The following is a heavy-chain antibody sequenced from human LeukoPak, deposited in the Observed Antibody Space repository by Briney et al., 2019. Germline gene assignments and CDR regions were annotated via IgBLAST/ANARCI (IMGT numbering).Heavy chain of an antibody. CDR2: ISNSGTYI. Sequence: GGSLRLSCAASGFTFSTYTMNWVRQAPGKGLEWVSSISNSGTYIYYADSVKGRFTISRDNSKNTLYLQMNSLRAEDTAVYYCARDSLTGFDYWGQGTLVTVSS. CDR3: ARDSLTGFDY. CDR1: GFTFSTYT. V-gene: IGHV3-21*01. D-gene: IGHD3-10*01. J-gene: IGHJ4*02.